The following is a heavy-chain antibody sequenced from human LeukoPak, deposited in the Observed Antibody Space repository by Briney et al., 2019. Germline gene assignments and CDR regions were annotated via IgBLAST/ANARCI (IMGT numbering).Heavy chain of an antibody. Sequence: GGSLRLSCAASGFTFSSYVMHWVRQAPGKGLEWVAVISYDGSDKFYADSVKGRFTISRDNSKNTLYLQMDSLRAEDTAVYYCARGDDRSGYYYCYFDYWGQGTLVTVSS. D-gene: IGHD3-22*01. V-gene: IGHV3-30-3*01. J-gene: IGHJ4*02. CDR1: GFTFSSYV. CDR2: ISYDGSDK. CDR3: ARGDDRSGYYYCYFDY.